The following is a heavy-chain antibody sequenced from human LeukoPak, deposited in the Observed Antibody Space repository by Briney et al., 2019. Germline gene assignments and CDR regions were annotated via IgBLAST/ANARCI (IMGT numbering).Heavy chain of an antibody. CDR3: ARRAAVAAAGTRYYYMDV. CDR1: GGSFSGYY. D-gene: IGHD6-13*01. V-gene: IGHV4-34*01. J-gene: IGHJ6*03. CDR2: INHSGST. Sequence: SETLSLTCAVYGGSFSGYYWSWIRQPPGKGLEWIGEINHSGSTNYNPSLKSRVTISVDTSKNQFSLKLSSVTAADTAVYYCARRAAVAAAGTRYYYMDVWGKGTTVTIS.